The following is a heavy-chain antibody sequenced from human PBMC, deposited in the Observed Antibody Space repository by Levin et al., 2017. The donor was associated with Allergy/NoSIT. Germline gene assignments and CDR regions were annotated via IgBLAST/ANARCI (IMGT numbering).Heavy chain of an antibody. J-gene: IGHJ4*02. Sequence: LRLSCAVSGGSISSGGYSWSWIRQPPGKGLEWIGYIYHSGSTYYNPSLKSRVTISVDRSKNQFSLKLSSVTAADTAVYYCAGQLLGYCSGGSCPTDYWGQGTLVTVSS. CDR2: IYHSGST. D-gene: IGHD2-15*01. V-gene: IGHV4-30-2*01. CDR1: GGSISSGGYS. CDR3: AGQLLGYCSGGSCPTDY.